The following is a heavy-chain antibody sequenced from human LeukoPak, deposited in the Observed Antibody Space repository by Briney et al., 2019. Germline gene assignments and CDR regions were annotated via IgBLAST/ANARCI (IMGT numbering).Heavy chain of an antibody. Sequence: SETLSLTCTVSGGSISSYYWSWIRQPPGKGLEWIGYIYYSGSTNYNPSLKSRVTISVDTSKNQFSLKLSSVTAADTAVYYCARASITIFGVVPNAFDIWGQGTMVTAPS. CDR1: GGSISSYY. J-gene: IGHJ3*02. V-gene: IGHV4-59*01. CDR2: IYYSGST. D-gene: IGHD3-3*01. CDR3: ARASITIFGVVPNAFDI.